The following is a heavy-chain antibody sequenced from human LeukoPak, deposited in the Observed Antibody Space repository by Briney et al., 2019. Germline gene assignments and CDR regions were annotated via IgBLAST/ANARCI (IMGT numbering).Heavy chain of an antibody. CDR3: ARDEPLDYYMDV. CDR1: RYNFTDYY. CDR2: VNTNSVGT. V-gene: IGHV1-2*02. J-gene: IGHJ6*03. Sequence: ASVNASCKASRYNFTDYYISWLRQAPGEGLEWMGWVNTNSVGTTGIKYAPKFQGRVTMTRDKSITTVYMELSSLTSDDTAVYYCARDEPLDYYMDVWEKGTTVIVSS.